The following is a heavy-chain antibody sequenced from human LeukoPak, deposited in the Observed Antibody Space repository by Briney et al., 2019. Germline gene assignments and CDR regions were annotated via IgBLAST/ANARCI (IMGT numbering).Heavy chain of an antibody. D-gene: IGHD3-22*01. Sequence: GGPLRLSCAASGFTFSSYGMSWVRQAPGKGLEWVSAISDSGGRTFYADSVKGRFTISRDNSKNTLYLQINSLRAEDTAVYYCAKDSYDTSIWGQGTLVTVSA. CDR1: GFTFSSYG. CDR3: AKDSYDTSI. J-gene: IGHJ4*02. V-gene: IGHV3-23*01. CDR2: ISDSGGRT.